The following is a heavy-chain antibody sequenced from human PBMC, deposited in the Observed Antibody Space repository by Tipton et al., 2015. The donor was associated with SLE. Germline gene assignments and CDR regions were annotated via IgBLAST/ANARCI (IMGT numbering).Heavy chain of an antibody. CDR2: IYTSGST. J-gene: IGHJ4*02. Sequence: TLSLTCTVSGGSISNYYWSWIRQPAGQGLEWIGRIYTSGSTNYNPSLKSRVTISVDTSKNQFSLKLRSVTAADTAVYYCAGAWQGYCSGGTCYVLDYWGQGTLVTVSS. D-gene: IGHD2-15*01. V-gene: IGHV4-4*07. CDR1: GGSISNYY. CDR3: AGAWQGYCSGGTCYVLDY.